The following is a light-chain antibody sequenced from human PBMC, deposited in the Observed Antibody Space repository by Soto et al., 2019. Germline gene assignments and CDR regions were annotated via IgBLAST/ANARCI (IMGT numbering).Light chain of an antibody. Sequence: QSVLPHPPSPSSTPGQRVTISCSGSNSNIGINTVNCYQHLPGTAPKLLIYRDNWRPSGVPDRFPASKSGTSASLAISGLQSDDEADYHCAAWYESLNGFVFGAGTTV. CDR2: RDN. V-gene: IGLV1-44*01. J-gene: IGLJ1*01. CDR3: AAWYESLNGFV. CDR1: NSNIGINT.